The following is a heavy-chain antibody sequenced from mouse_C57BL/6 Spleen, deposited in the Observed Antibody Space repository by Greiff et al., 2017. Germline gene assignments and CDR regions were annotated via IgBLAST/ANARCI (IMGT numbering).Heavy chain of an antibody. J-gene: IGHJ4*01. D-gene: IGHD2-4*01. CDR3: AKDGDYDDDAPMDY. CDR1: GFSLTSYG. Sequence: VKLMESGPGLVAPSQSLSITCTVSGFSLTSYGVSWVRQPPGKGLEWLGVLWGDGSTNYHSALISILSISKDNSKSQVVLKLNRLQTDDTATYYCAKDGDYDDDAPMDYWGQGTSVTVSS. V-gene: IGHV2-3*01. CDR2: LWGDGST.